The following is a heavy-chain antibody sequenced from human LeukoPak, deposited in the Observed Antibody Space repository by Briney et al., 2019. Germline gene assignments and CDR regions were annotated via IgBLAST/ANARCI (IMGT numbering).Heavy chain of an antibody. CDR2: MNPNSGNT. CDR3: ARRLGPPGDPALYYYYGMDV. J-gene: IGHJ6*02. Sequence: ASVKVSCKASGYTFTSYDINWVRQATGQGLEWMGWMNPNSGNTGYAQKFQGRVTMTRNTSISTAYMELSSLRSEDTAVYYCARRLGPPGDPALYYYYGMDVWGQGTTVTVSS. CDR1: GYTFTSYD. V-gene: IGHV1-8*01. D-gene: IGHD2-21*02.